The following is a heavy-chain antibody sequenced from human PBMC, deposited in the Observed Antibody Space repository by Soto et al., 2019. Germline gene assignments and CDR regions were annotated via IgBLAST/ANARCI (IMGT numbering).Heavy chain of an antibody. CDR2: INPNSGGT. V-gene: IGHV1-2*04. CDR1: GYTFTGYY. D-gene: IGHD4-17*01. J-gene: IGHJ6*03. Sequence: ASVKVSCKASGYTFTGYYMHWVRQAPGQGLEWMGWINPNSGGTNYAQKFQGWVTMTRDTSISTAYMELSRLRSDDTAVYYCARALGGDTQPPPAVYYYYYMDVWGKGTTVTVSS. CDR3: ARALGGDTQPPPAVYYYYYMDV.